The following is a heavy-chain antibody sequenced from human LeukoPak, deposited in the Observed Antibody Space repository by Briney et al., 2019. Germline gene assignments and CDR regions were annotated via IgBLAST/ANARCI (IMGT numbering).Heavy chain of an antibody. CDR2: ISYDGNNK. D-gene: IGHD2-2*01. CDR1: GFSFSSFG. CDR3: AKVAPADLYYYYYMDV. J-gene: IGHJ6*03. Sequence: PGGSLRLSCAGSGFSFSSFGMHWVRPAPGKGLEWVAVISYDGNNKFYSDAVKGRFIISRDNSKNTLYLQMSSLRAEDTAMYYCAKVAPADLYYYYYMDVWGKGTTVTVSS. V-gene: IGHV3-33*05.